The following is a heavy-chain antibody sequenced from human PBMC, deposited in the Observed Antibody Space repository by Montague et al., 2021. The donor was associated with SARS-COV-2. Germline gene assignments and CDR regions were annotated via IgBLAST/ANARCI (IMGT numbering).Heavy chain of an antibody. CDR3: ARGYDYVWGSYRYLHWFDP. CDR2: IYHTGST. V-gene: IGHV4-4*02. CDR1: GDSISTDNW. Sequence: SETLSLTCVVSGDSISTDNWWTWVRLPPGKGLEWVGEIYHTGSTKYKPSLKSRAGMSVDKSWNQFSLKLSSVTAAGTAVYYCARGYDYVWGSYRYLHWFDPWGQGTLVTVSS. D-gene: IGHD3-16*02. J-gene: IGHJ5*02.